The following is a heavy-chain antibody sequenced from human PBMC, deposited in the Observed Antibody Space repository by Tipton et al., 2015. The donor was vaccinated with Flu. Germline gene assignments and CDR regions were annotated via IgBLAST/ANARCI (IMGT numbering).Heavy chain of an antibody. CDR3: ASNRDFAGGIDP. J-gene: IGHJ5*02. CDR2: ISSSSSYI. V-gene: IGHV3-21*01. CDR1: GFTFSSYS. D-gene: IGHD2/OR15-2a*01. Sequence: SLRLSCAASGFTFSSYSMNWVRQAPGKGLEWVSSISSSSSYIYYADSVKGRFTISRDNAKNSLYLQMNSLRAEDTAVYYCASNRDFAGGIDPWGQGTLVTVSS.